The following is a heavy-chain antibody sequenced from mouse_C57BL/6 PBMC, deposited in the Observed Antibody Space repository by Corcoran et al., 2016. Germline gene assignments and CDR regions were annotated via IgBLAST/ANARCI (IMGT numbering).Heavy chain of an antibody. D-gene: IGHD4-1*01. CDR1: GYTFTTYG. Sequence: QIPLVQSGPELKKPGETVKISCKASGYTFTTYGMSWVKQAPGKGLKWMGWINTYSGVPTYADDFKGRFAFSLETSASTAYLQINNLKNEDTATYFCARNWGYAMDYWGQGTSVTVSS. CDR2: INTYSGVP. V-gene: IGHV9-3*01. J-gene: IGHJ4*01. CDR3: ARNWGYAMDY.